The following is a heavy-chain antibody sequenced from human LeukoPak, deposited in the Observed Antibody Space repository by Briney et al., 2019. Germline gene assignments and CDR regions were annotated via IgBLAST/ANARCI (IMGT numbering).Heavy chain of an antibody. CDR2: MNPNSGNT. V-gene: IGHV1-8*01. J-gene: IGHJ4*02. CDR3: ARGPQSDGGNFDY. D-gene: IGHD4-23*01. Sequence: ASVKVSCKASGYTFTSYDINWVRQATGQGLEWMGWMNPNSGNTGYVQKFQGRVTMTRNTSISTAYMELSSLRSEDTAVYYCARGPQSDGGNFDYWGQGTLVTVSS. CDR1: GYTFTSYD.